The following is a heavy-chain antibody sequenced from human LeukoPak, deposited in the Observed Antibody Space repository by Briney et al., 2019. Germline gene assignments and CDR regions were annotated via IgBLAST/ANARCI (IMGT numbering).Heavy chain of an antibody. CDR2: ISSSSSYI. V-gene: IGHV3-21*01. J-gene: IGHJ4*02. D-gene: IGHD3-16*01. CDR3: ARNGGHLYHFDS. CDR1: GFTFSSYS. Sequence: GGSLRLSCAASGFTFSSYSMNWVRQAPGKGLEWVSSISSSSSYIYYADSVKGRFTIPRDNAKNTLYLQMNSLRAEDTAVYYCARNGGHLYHFDSWGQGTLVTVSS.